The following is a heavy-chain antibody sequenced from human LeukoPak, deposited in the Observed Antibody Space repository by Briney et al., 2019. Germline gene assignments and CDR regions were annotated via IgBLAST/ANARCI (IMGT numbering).Heavy chain of an antibody. CDR3: ARDALYCSGGSCYLNWFDP. J-gene: IGHJ5*02. D-gene: IGHD2-15*01. V-gene: IGHV3-11*01. Sequence: GGSLRLSWAASGFTFSDYYMSWIRQAPGKGLEWVSYISSSGSTIYYADSVKGRFTISRDNAKNSLYLQMNSLRAEDTAVYYCARDALYCSGGSCYLNWFDPWGQGTLVTVSS. CDR1: GFTFSDYY. CDR2: ISSSGSTI.